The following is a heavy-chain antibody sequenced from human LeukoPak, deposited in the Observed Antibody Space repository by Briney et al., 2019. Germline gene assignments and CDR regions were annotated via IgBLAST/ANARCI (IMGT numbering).Heavy chain of an antibody. D-gene: IGHD4/OR15-4a*01. V-gene: IGHV3-21*01. J-gene: IGHJ4*02. Sequence: VGSLRLSCVASGVTFSIYTMSWVRQAPGKGLEWVSSITSSSSSIYSADSVKGRLTISRDNAKNSLYLEMNSLRDEDTAVYYCARDLAWGAYWGQGTLVTVSS. CDR1: GVTFSIYT. CDR2: ITSSSSSI. CDR3: ARDLAWGAY.